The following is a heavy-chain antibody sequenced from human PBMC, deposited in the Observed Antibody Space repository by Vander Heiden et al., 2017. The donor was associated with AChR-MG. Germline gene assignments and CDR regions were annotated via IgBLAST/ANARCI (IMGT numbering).Heavy chain of an antibody. CDR1: GGSISSYY. V-gene: IGHV4-59*01. CDR2: IYYSGST. D-gene: IGHD2-21*01. J-gene: IGHJ5*02. Sequence: QVQLQESGPGLVKPSETLSPTLTVSGGSISSYYWSWIPQPPGKGLEWIGYIYYSGSTNYNPSLKSRVTISVDTSKNQFSLKLSSVTAADTAVYYCAREDYLLGWFDPWGQGTLVTVSS. CDR3: AREDYLLGWFDP.